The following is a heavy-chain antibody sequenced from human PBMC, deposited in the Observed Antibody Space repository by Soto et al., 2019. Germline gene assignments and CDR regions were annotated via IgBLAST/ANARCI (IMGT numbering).Heavy chain of an antibody. CDR3: AKDGATYYDIWRPNWFDP. Sequence: PGGSLRLSCAASGFTFSSYAMSWVRQAPGKGLEWVSAISGSGGSTYYADSVKGRCTISRDNSKNTLYLQMNSLRAEDTAVYYCAKDGATYYDIWRPNWFDPWGQGTLVTVSS. J-gene: IGHJ5*02. D-gene: IGHD3-9*01. V-gene: IGHV3-23*01. CDR1: GFTFSSYA. CDR2: ISGSGGST.